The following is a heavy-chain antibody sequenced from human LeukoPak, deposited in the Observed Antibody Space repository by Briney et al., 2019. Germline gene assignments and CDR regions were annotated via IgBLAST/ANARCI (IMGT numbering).Heavy chain of an antibody. CDR3: ARARITMDGFDY. CDR1: GGSISSYY. Sequence: SETLSLTCTVSGGSISSYYWSWIRQPPGKGLEWIGYIYYSGSTNYNPSLKSRVTISVDTSKNQFSLKLSSVTAADTAVYYRARARITMDGFDYWGQGTLVTVSS. J-gene: IGHJ4*02. D-gene: IGHD3-10*01. CDR2: IYYSGST. V-gene: IGHV4-59*08.